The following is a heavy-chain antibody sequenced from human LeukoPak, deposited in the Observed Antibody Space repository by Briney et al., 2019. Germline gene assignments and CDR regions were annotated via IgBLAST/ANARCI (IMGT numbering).Heavy chain of an antibody. Sequence: GGSLRLSCAASGITFSSYSMNWVRQAPGKGLEWVSSISSSSSYIYYADSVKGRFTISRDNAKNSLYLQMNSLRAEDTAVYYCARDKGMTRQLAPFDYWGQGTLVTVSS. V-gene: IGHV3-21*01. CDR1: GITFSSYS. J-gene: IGHJ4*02. D-gene: IGHD6-6*01. CDR2: ISSSSSYI. CDR3: ARDKGMTRQLAPFDY.